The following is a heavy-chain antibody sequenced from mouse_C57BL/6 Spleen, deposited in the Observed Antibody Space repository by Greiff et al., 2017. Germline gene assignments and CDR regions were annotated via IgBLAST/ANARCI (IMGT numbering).Heavy chain of an antibody. V-gene: IGHV5-6*02. Sequence: EVKLVESGGDLVKPGGSLKLSCAASGFTFSSYGMSWVRQTPDKRLEWVATISSGGSYTYYPDSVKGRFTISRDNAKNTLYLQMSSLKSEDTAMYYCARRGDYGSLYYAMDYWGQGTSVTVSS. CDR2: ISSGGSYT. CDR3: ARRGDYGSLYYAMDY. J-gene: IGHJ4*01. D-gene: IGHD1-1*01. CDR1: GFTFSSYG.